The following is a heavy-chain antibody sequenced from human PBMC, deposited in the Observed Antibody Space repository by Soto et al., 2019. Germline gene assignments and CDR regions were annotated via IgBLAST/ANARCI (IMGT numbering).Heavy chain of an antibody. D-gene: IGHD3-10*01. J-gene: IGHJ6*02. CDR2: IIPIFGTA. Sequence: SVKVSCKASGGTFSSYAISWVRQAPGQGLEWMGGIIPIFGTANYAQKFQGRVTITADESTSTADMELSSLRSEDTAVYYCARSYYGSGTQSYYYYCMDVWGQGTTVTVSS. CDR3: ARSYYGSGTQSYYYYCMDV. CDR1: GGTFSSYA. V-gene: IGHV1-69*13.